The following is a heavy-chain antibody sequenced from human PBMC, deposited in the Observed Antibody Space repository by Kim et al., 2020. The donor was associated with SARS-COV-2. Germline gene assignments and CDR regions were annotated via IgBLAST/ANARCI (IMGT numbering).Heavy chain of an antibody. Sequence: YAQKFQGRVTMTEDTSTDTAYMELSSLRSEDTAVYYCATPKHYSIGWYYYWGQGTLVTVSS. V-gene: IGHV1-24*01. J-gene: IGHJ4*02. CDR3: ATPKHYSIGWYYY. D-gene: IGHD6-19*01.